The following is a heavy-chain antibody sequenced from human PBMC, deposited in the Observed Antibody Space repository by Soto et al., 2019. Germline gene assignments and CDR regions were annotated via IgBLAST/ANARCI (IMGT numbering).Heavy chain of an antibody. D-gene: IGHD3-3*01. CDR2: ISAYNGNT. CDR3: ARTPGSSLYYDFWSGYYYFDY. Sequence: QVQLVQSGAEVKKPGASVKVSCKASGYTFTSYGISWVRQAPGQGLEWMGWISAYNGNTNYAQKLQGRVTMTTDTSTXXAXMXQRSLRSDDTAVYYCARTPGSSLYYDFWSGYYYFDYWGQGTLVTVSS. J-gene: IGHJ4*02. CDR1: GYTFTSYG. V-gene: IGHV1-18*01.